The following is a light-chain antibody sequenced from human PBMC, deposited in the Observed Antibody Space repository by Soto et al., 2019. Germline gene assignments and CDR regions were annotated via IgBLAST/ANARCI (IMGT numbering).Light chain of an antibody. Sequence: EIVLTQSPATLSLSPGERATLSCRASQSVSSYLAWYQQKPSQAPRLLIYDASNRATGIPARFSGSGSGTDFTLTISSLEPEDFAVYYCQQRSNLAFGQGTKVEIK. CDR1: QSVSSY. V-gene: IGKV3-11*01. CDR3: QQRSNLA. CDR2: DAS. J-gene: IGKJ1*01.